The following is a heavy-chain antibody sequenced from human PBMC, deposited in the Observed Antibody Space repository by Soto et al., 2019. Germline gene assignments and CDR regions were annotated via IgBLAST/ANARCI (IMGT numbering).Heavy chain of an antibody. CDR1: GFTVSTKY. Sequence: GGSLRLCFAGSGFTVSTKYTRWVRQAPGKGLEWVSVFYSGGSTYYADSVKGRFTISRDNSKNTLNLQMNSLRAEDTAVYYCAKGDYDGSGSPQGAFGTWGKGTMVTASS. V-gene: IGHV3-53*01. D-gene: IGHD3-22*01. CDR3: AKGDYDGSGSPQGAFGT. J-gene: IGHJ3*02. CDR2: FYSGGST.